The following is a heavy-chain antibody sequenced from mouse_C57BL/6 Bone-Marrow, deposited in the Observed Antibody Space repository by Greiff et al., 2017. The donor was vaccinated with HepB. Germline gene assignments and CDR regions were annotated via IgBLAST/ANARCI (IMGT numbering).Heavy chain of an antibody. V-gene: IGHV1-82*01. CDR2: IYPGDGDT. CDR3: ARDYGSSHAWFAY. J-gene: IGHJ3*01. Sequence: VQLQESGPELVKPGASVKISCKASGYAFSSSWMNWVKQRPGKGLEWIGRIYPGDGDTNYNGKFKGKATLTADKSSSTAYMQLSSLTSEDSAVYFCARDYGSSHAWFAYWGQGTLVTVSA. D-gene: IGHD1-1*01. CDR1: GYAFSSSW.